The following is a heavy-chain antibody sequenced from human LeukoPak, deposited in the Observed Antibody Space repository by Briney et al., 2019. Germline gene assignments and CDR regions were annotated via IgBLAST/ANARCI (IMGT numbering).Heavy chain of an antibody. CDR2: IDPSDSYT. V-gene: IGHV5-10-1*01. Sequence: GESLKISCKGSGYSFTTYWISWVRQMPGKGLEWMGRIDPSDSYTNYSPSFQGHVTISPDKSISTAYLQWSSLKASDTAMYYCARHNSGSYSNLAYDYWGQGTLVTVSS. CDR1: GYSFTTYW. D-gene: IGHD1-26*01. J-gene: IGHJ4*02. CDR3: ARHNSGSYSNLAYDY.